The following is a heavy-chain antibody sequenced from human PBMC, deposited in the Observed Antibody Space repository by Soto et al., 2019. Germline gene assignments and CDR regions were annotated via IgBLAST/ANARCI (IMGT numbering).Heavy chain of an antibody. V-gene: IGHV5-51*01. CDR2: IYPGDSDT. CDR3: ARHSPPLGCSSTSCYPGGIYYYYMDV. D-gene: IGHD2-2*01. CDR1: GYSFTSYW. J-gene: IGHJ6*03. Sequence: PGESLKISCKGSGYSFTSYWIGWVRQMPGKGLEWMGIIYPGDSDTRYSPSFQGQVTISADKSISTAYLQWSSLKASDTAMYYCARHSPPLGCSSTSCYPGGIYYYYMDVWGKGTTVTVSS.